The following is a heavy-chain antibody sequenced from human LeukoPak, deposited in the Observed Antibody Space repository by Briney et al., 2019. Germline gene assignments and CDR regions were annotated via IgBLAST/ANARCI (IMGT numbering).Heavy chain of an antibody. J-gene: IGHJ3*02. Sequence: PGGSLRLSCAASGLTFSNAWMSWVRQAPGKGLEWIGRIKSKTDGETTDYAAPVKGRFTISRDDSKNTLYLQMNRLNTEDTAVYYCITDPGAWRPIWGRGTMVAVSS. CDR2: IKSKTDGETT. D-gene: IGHD3-10*01. CDR3: ITDPGAWRPI. V-gene: IGHV3-15*01. CDR1: GLTFSNAW.